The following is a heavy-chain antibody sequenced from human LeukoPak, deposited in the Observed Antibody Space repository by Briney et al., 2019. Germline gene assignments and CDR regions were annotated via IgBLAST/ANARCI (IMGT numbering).Heavy chain of an antibody. V-gene: IGHV3-30*18. J-gene: IGHJ2*01. CDR3: SKGVGGAARYRYFDL. CDR2: ISYDGNNK. CDR1: GFTFSSYG. Sequence: GRSLRLSCAAAGFTFSSYGMHWVRQAPGRGLEWVALISYDGNNKYYPDSVKGRFTISRDNSKNTLFLQMDSLRAEDTAVYYCSKGVGGAARYRYFDLWGRGTLVTVSS. D-gene: IGHD2-21*02.